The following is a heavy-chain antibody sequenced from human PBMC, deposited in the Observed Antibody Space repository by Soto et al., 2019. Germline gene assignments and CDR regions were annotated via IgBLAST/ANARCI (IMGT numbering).Heavy chain of an antibody. CDR3: ASCYNWIRRWGAFDV. CDR1: GFTFSSYA. D-gene: IGHD1-20*01. J-gene: IGHJ3*01. Sequence: QVQLVESGGGVVQPGRSLRLSCAASGFTFSSYAMHWVRQAPGKGLEWVAVISYDGSNKYYADSVKGRFTISRDNSKNTLYLQMNSLRAEDTAVYYCASCYNWIRRWGAFDVWGQGTMVTVSS. CDR2: ISYDGSNK. V-gene: IGHV3-30-3*01.